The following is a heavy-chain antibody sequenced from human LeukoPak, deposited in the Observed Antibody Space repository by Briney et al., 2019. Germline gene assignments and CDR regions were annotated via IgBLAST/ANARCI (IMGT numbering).Heavy chain of an antibody. D-gene: IGHD4-23*01. J-gene: IGHJ6*02. V-gene: IGHV3-23*01. CDR3: AKYVSGGEYGGMWYYYGMDV. CDR2: MSGSGGST. CDR1: GFTSSSYA. Sequence: GGSLRLSCAASGFTSSSYAMTWVRQAPGKGLEWVSAMSGSGGSTYYADSVKGRFTISRDNSKNTLYLQMNSLRAEDTAVYYCAKYVSGGEYGGMWYYYGMDVWGQGTTVTVSS.